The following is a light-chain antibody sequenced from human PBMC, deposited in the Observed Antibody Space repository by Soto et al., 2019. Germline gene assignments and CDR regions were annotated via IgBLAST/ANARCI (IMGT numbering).Light chain of an antibody. CDR3: QHYNSLPIT. CDR2: DAS. CDR1: QDIRYY. Sequence: IHMTQSPSSLSASLGYRVTITCQASQDIRYYLNWYQQKKGQAPKLLIYDASQLETGVTSRFSGSGYGTDFNFTINSLQTEDIGTYYCQHYNSLPITFGQGTRLEIK. V-gene: IGKV1-33*01. J-gene: IGKJ5*01.